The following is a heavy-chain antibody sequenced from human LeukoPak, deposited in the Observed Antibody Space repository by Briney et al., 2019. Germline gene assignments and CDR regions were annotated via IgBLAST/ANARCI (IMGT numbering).Heavy chain of an antibody. D-gene: IGHD2-21*02. CDR1: GYTFTSYG. Sequence: ASVKVSCKASGYTFTSYGISWVRQAPGQGLEWMGWISAYNGNTNYAQKFQGRVTITADESTSTAYMELSSLRSEDTAVYYCARDHARYCGGDCYSNWGQGTLVTVSS. J-gene: IGHJ4*02. CDR3: ARDHARYCGGDCYSN. V-gene: IGHV1-18*01. CDR2: ISAYNGNT.